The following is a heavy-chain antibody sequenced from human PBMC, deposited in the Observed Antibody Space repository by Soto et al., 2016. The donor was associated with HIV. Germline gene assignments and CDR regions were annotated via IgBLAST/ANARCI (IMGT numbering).Heavy chain of an antibody. CDR2: INSDGSRT. D-gene: IGHD3-9*01. J-gene: IGHJ4*02. CDR1: GFTFSSYW. V-gene: IGHV3-74*01. CDR3: ARGGEYYDILTGY. Sequence: EVQLVESGGGLVQPGGSLRLSCAASGFTFSSYWMHWVRQAPGKGLVWVSRINSDGSRTSYADSVKGQFTISRDNAKNTLYLQMNSLRAEDTAVYYCARGGEYYDILTGYWGQGTLVTVSS.